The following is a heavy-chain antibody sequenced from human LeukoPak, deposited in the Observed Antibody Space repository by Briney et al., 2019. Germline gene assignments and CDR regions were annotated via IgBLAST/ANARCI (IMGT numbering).Heavy chain of an antibody. J-gene: IGHJ3*02. CDR2: IYHSGST. CDR3: ASYCSSTSCFASDAFDI. CDR1: GYSISSGYY. V-gene: IGHV4-38-2*02. D-gene: IGHD2-2*01. Sequence: SETLSLTCTVSGYSISSGYYWSWIRQPPGKGLEWIGSIYHSGSTYYNPSLKSRVTISVDTSKNQFSLKLSSVTAADTAVYYCASYCSSTSCFASDAFDIWGQGTMVTVSS.